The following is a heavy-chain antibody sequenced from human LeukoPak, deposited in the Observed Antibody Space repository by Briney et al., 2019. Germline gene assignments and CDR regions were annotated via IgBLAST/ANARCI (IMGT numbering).Heavy chain of an antibody. Sequence: GGTLRLSCAASGFTFNSYGMSWVRQAPGKGLEWVSGISGSGGSTYYADSVKGRFTISRDNSKNTLYLQMNSPRAEDTAVYYCAKALVAVGWYFDYWGQGTLVTVSS. D-gene: IGHD6-19*01. V-gene: IGHV3-23*01. J-gene: IGHJ4*02. CDR1: GFTFNSYG. CDR3: AKALVAVGWYFDY. CDR2: ISGSGGST.